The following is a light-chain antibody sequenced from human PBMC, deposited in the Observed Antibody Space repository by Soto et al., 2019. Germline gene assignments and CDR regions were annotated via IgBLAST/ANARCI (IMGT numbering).Light chain of an antibody. CDR1: QSVSRN. V-gene: IGKV3-15*01. J-gene: IGKJ4*01. Sequence: EIVMTQSPGTLSVSPGERATLSCRASQSVSRNLAWYQQNPGQAPRLLIYDASTRATGIPARFSGSASGTEFTLTIRSLQSEDFAVYYCQQYNNWPLTLGGGTKVEIK. CDR2: DAS. CDR3: QQYNNWPLT.